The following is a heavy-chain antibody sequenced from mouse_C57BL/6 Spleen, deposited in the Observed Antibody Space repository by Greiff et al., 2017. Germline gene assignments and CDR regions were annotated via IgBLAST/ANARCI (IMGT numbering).Heavy chain of an antibody. D-gene: IGHD1-1*01. CDR2: ISSGGDYI. CDR3: TRDEDYYGSSYSWFAY. V-gene: IGHV5-9-1*02. CDR1: GFTFSSYA. Sequence: EVKLVESGEGLVKPGGSLKLSCAASGFTFSSYAMSWVRQTPEKRLEWVAYISSGGDYIYYADTVKGRFTISRDNARNTLYLQMSSLKSEDTAMYYCTRDEDYYGSSYSWFAYWGQGTLVTVSA. J-gene: IGHJ3*01.